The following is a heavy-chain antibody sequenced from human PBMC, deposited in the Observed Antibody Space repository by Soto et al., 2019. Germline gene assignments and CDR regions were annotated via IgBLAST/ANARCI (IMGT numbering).Heavy chain of an antibody. V-gene: IGHV1-18*01. CDR1: GYTFTSYG. D-gene: IGHD3-10*01. CDR2: ISAYNGNT. Sequence: ASVKVSCKASGYTFTSYGISWVRQAPGQGLEGMGWISAYNGNTNYAQKLQGRVTMTTDTSTSTAYMELRSLRSDDTAVYYCARDRLLWFGELLGNYYYGMDVWGQGTTVTVSS. CDR3: ARDRLLWFGELLGNYYYGMDV. J-gene: IGHJ6*02.